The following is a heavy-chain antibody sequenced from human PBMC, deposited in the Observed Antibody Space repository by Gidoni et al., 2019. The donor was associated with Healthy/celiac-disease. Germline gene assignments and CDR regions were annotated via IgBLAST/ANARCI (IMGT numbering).Heavy chain of an antibody. CDR3: AKDLVYYGSGSYSHFDY. D-gene: IGHD3-10*01. J-gene: IGHJ4*02. Sequence: QVQLVESGGGVVQPGRSLRLSCAAPGFTFSSYGMHWVRQAPGKGLEWVAVISYDGSNKYYADSVKGRFTISRDNSKNTLYLQMNSLRAEDTAVYYCAKDLVYYGSGSYSHFDYWGQGTLVTVSS. V-gene: IGHV3-30*18. CDR2: ISYDGSNK. CDR1: GFTFSSYG.